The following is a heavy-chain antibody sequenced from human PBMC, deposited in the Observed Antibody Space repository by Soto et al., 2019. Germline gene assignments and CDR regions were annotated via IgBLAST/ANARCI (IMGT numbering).Heavy chain of an antibody. J-gene: IGHJ6*02. CDR3: ATADYEILTGSYAMDV. D-gene: IGHD3-9*01. CDR1: GDSLGSYY. Sequence: SETLSLTCTVSGDSLGSYYWFWIRHPVGKGLEWIGRVSSSGNTNANPTLNSRATMSIDTSKNQFSLRLRSVTAADTAVYYCATADYEILTGSYAMDVWGQGTTVTVSS. V-gene: IGHV4-4*07. CDR2: VSSSGNT.